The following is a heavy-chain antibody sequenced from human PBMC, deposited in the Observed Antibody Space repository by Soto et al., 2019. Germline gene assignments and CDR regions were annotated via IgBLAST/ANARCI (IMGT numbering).Heavy chain of an antibody. D-gene: IGHD1-26*01. CDR3: ARDMPYAAGSLAGCDY. Sequence: LSLTCTVSGDSITGSYWSWIRQPPGKTLEWIGYIYHSGTTTYNPSLKSRVSISVDTSKNQFSLRLTSVTAADTAVYYCARDMPYAAGSLAGCDYWGQGILVTVSS. J-gene: IGHJ4*02. V-gene: IGHV4-59*01. CDR1: GDSITGSY. CDR2: IYHSGTT.